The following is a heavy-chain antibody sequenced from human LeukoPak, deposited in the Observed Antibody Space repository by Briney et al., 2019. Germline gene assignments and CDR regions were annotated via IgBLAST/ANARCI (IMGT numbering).Heavy chain of an antibody. Sequence: SETLSLTCAVSGGSVSSGSYYWSWIRQPPGKGLEWIGYIYYSGSTNYNPSLKSRVTISVDTSKNQFSLKLSSVTAADTAMYYCARDGYYYGPVDVWGKGTTVTVSS. CDR3: ARDGYYYGPVDV. D-gene: IGHD3-10*01. CDR2: IYYSGST. V-gene: IGHV4-61*01. J-gene: IGHJ6*04. CDR1: GGSVSSGSYY.